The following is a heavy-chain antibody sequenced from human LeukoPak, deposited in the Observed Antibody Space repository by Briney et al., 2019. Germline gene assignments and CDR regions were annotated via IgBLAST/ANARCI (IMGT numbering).Heavy chain of an antibody. D-gene: IGHD3-9*01. CDR2: ISRSGEST. J-gene: IGHJ4*02. V-gene: IGHV3-23*01. Sequence: GGTLRLSCAASGFTFSGFAMSWIRQAPGKGLEWVSSISRSGESTFYADSVKGRFTISRDNSKNTLYLQMNSLRAEDTAVYYCAKGHYYNILTGYSVRRGLDYWGQGTLVTVSS. CDR1: GFTFSGFA. CDR3: AKGHYYNILTGYSVRRGLDY.